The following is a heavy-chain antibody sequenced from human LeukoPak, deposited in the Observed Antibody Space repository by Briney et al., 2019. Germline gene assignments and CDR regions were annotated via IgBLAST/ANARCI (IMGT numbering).Heavy chain of an antibody. Sequence: GGSLRLSCAASGFTFTSYYMHWVRQAPGQGLEWMGIINPSGGSTSYAQKFQGRVTMTRDTSTSTVYMELSSLRSEDTAVYYCAREGIVVVTAWYWGQGTLVTVSS. CDR3: AREGIVVVTAWY. CDR2: INPSGGST. CDR1: GFTFTSYY. J-gene: IGHJ4*02. D-gene: IGHD2-21*02. V-gene: IGHV1-46*01.